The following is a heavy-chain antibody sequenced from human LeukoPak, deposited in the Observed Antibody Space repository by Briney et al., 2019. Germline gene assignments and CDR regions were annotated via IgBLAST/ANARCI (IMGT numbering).Heavy chain of an antibody. CDR1: GGSFSGYY. V-gene: IGHV4-34*01. CDR3: ARGSVAGNYYYYGMDV. D-gene: IGHD6-19*01. CDR2: INHSGST. J-gene: IGHJ6*02. Sequence: SETLSLTCAVYGGSFSGYYWSWIRQPPGKGLEWIGEINHSGSTNYNPSLKSRVTISVDTSKNQFSLRLSSVTAADTAVYYCARGSVAGNYYYYGMDVWGQGTTVTVSS.